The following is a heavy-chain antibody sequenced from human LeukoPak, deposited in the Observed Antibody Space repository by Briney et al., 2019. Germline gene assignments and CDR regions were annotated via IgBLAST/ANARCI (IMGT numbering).Heavy chain of an antibody. CDR1: VFTFSSYW. V-gene: IGHV3-7*01. CDR3: TGPIGVPSGLAY. Sequence: GGSLRLSCAASVFTFSSYWMSWVRQAPGKGLEWVANIKQDGTQKYYVDSVRGRFTISRDNAKNSLHLQINSLGAEDTAVYYCTGPIGVPSGLAYWGQGTLVTVSS. D-gene: IGHD6-19*01. CDR2: IKQDGTQK. J-gene: IGHJ4*02.